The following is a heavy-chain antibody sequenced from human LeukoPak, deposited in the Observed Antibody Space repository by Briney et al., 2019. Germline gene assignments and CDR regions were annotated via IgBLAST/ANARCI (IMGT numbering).Heavy chain of an antibody. CDR3: ARVRSDDSSGYYYLVGFDY. Sequence: PSETLSLTCAVYGGSFSGYYWSWIRQPPGKGLEWIGEINHSGSTNYNPSLKSRVTISVDTSKNQFSLKLSSVTAADTAVYYCARVRSDDSSGYYYLVGFDYWGQGTLVTVSS. CDR2: INHSGST. V-gene: IGHV4-34*01. J-gene: IGHJ4*02. CDR1: GGSFSGYY. D-gene: IGHD3-22*01.